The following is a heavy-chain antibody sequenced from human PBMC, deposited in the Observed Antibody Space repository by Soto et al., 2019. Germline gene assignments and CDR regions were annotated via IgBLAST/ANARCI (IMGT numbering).Heavy chain of an antibody. CDR2: ISSGSSFI. V-gene: IGHV3-21*01. D-gene: IGHD3-3*01. CDR1: GFTFSNYA. Sequence: EMQLVESGGALVKPGGSLRLSCAASGFTFSNYAMNWVRQAPGKGLEWVSSISSGSSFISYADSVKGRFTISSDHANKSLQLEMNKLRAEDTALYYCAREGVPNYDYWSGDASYLWCHGTMVTVSS. J-gene: IGHJ3*01. CDR3: AREGVPNYDYWSGDASYL.